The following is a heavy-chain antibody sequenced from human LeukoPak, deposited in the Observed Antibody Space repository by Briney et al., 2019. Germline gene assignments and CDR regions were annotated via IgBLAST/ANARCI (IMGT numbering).Heavy chain of an antibody. CDR1: GFTFDNYV. D-gene: IGHD3-9*01. Sequence: GGSLRLSCAASGFTFDNYVIAWVRQAPGRGLEWVSRISGNSGGTYFADSVKGRFTISRDNSKNTVYLQMNFLRADDTAVYYCAKAGMIVTPRSYFDFWGRGSLVIVSS. CDR3: AKAGMIVTPRSYFDF. V-gene: IGHV3-23*01. J-gene: IGHJ2*01. CDR2: ISGNSGGT.